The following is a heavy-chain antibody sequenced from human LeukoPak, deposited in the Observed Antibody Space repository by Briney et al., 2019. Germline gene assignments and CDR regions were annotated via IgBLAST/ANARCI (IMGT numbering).Heavy chain of an antibody. J-gene: IGHJ4*02. V-gene: IGHV1-69*13. CDR2: IIPIFGTA. CDR1: GGTFSSYA. Sequence: SEKVSCKASGGTFSSYAISWVRQAPGQGLEWMGGIIPIFGTANYAQKFQGRVTITVDESTSTAYMELSSLRSEDTAVYYCARAKNEMATTYYFDYWGQGTLVTVSS. CDR3: ARAKNEMATTYYFDY. D-gene: IGHD5-24*01.